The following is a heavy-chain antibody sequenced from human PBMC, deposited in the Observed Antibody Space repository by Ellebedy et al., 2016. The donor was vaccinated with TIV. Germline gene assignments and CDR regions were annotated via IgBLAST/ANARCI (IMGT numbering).Heavy chain of an antibody. Sequence: SGPTLVKPTQTLTLTCTFSGFSLDPYLVGVAWIRQPPGKALEWLALIHWDDDKRYSPSLKNSPTIITDTSKNQVVLTMTNVDPVDTATYFCAHNPVGRTYPDVFDVWGQGTMVTVSS. D-gene: IGHD1-26*01. CDR1: GFSLDPYLVG. J-gene: IGHJ3*01. CDR3: AHNPVGRTYPDVFDV. CDR2: IHWDDDK. V-gene: IGHV2-5*02.